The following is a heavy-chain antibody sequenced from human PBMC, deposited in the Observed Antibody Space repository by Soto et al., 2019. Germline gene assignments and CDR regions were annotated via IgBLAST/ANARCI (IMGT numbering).Heavy chain of an antibody. CDR2: IIPIFGTA. CDR1: GYTFTSYY. J-gene: IGHJ5*02. V-gene: IGHV1-69*13. Sequence: GASVKVSCKASGYTFTSYYMHWVRQAPGQGLEWMGGIIPIFGTANYAQKFQGRVTITADESTSTAYMELSSLRSEDTAVYYCARVIGSYSSSWYRGNWFDPWGQGTLVTVSS. D-gene: IGHD6-13*01. CDR3: ARVIGSYSSSWYRGNWFDP.